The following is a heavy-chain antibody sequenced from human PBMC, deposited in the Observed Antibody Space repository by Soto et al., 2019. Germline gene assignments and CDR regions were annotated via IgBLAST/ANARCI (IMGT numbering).Heavy chain of an antibody. Sequence: QLQLQESGPGLVKPSETLSLTCTVSGGPIDSSTYYWGWIRQPPGKGLEWIGSIYYSGNTNYNASLKSRVTISVDTSKNQFSLKLSSVTAADTAVYYCARENMVGTILGAFNTWGQGTMVTVSS. V-gene: IGHV4-39*02. J-gene: IGHJ3*02. CDR2: IYYSGNT. CDR1: GGPIDSSTYY. CDR3: ARENMVGTILGAFNT. D-gene: IGHD5-12*01.